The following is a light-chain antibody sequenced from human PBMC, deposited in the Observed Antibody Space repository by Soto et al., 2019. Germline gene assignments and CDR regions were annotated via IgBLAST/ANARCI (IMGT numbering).Light chain of an antibody. CDR2: EVS. CDR3: SSYTSSSTPWV. V-gene: IGLV2-14*01. Sequence: QSAQTQPASVSGSPGHSITGSCTGTSSDVGGYNYVSWYQQHPGKAPKLMIYEVSNRPSGVSNRFSGSKSGNTASLTISGLQAEDEADYYCSSYTSSSTPWVFGGATKLTVL. J-gene: IGLJ3*02. CDR1: SSDVGGYNY.